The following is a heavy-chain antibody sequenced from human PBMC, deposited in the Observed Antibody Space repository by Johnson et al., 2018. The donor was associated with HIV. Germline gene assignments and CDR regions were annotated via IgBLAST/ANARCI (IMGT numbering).Heavy chain of an antibody. J-gene: IGHJ3*02. CDR2: IKSKTDGGTA. D-gene: IGHD3-22*01. CDR1: GFIFDDYG. Sequence: VQLLESGGGVVRPGGYLRLSCEVFGFIFDDYGLSWVRQAHGKGLEWESRIKSKTDGGTAVYAAPVKDRFTISRADSKNTLYLQMNSLKIEYTAVYYCTTTYCYDSSGYLPPAGAFDIWSQGKMVTVSS. V-gene: IGHV3-15*05. CDR3: TTTYCYDSSGYLPPAGAFDI.